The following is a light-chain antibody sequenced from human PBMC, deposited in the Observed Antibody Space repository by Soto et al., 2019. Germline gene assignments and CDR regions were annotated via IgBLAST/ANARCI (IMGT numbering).Light chain of an antibody. CDR2: EVS. CDR1: SSDVGGYNY. J-gene: IGLJ1*01. V-gene: IGLV2-14*01. CDR3: GSYTGSIYV. Sequence: QSALTQPASVSGSPGQSITISCTGTSSDVGGYNYVSWYQQHPGKAPRLMISEVSNRPSGVSNRFSGSKSGNTASLTISGLQAEDEADYYCGSYTGSIYVFGTGTKVTVL.